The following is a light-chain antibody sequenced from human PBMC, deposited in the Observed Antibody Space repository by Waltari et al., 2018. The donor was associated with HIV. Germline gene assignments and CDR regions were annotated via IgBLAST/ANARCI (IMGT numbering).Light chain of an antibody. Sequence: SYELTQPPSVSVSHGPTATITCPADQFGDKSAGWYQQKPGQSPVLVMYQDSKRPSGIPERFSGSNSVNTATLTIRGTQAMDEAAYYCQAWDSSTACVFGGGTKLTVL. CDR2: QDS. CDR3: QAWDSSTACV. J-gene: IGLJ3*02. CDR1: QFGDKS. V-gene: IGLV3-1*01.